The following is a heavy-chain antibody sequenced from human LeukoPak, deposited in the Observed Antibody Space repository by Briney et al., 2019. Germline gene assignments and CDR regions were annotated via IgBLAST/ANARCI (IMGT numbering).Heavy chain of an antibody. Sequence: GGSLRLSCAASGFTYSSYAMSWVRQAPGKGLEWVSAISGSGGSTYYADSVKGRFTISRDNSKNTLYLQMNSLRAEDTAVYYCAKVSKNIVVVPAAAHMDVWGKGTTVTVFS. V-gene: IGHV3-23*01. CDR2: ISGSGGST. CDR1: GFTYSSYA. CDR3: AKVSKNIVVVPAAAHMDV. J-gene: IGHJ6*03. D-gene: IGHD2-2*01.